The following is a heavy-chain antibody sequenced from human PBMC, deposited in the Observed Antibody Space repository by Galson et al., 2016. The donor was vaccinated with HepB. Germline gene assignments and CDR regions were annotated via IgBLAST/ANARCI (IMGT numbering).Heavy chain of an antibody. CDR1: GGSISSGGYF. J-gene: IGHJ6*02. CDR3: ARPRGVATNPYLYYGMDV. V-gene: IGHV4-31*03. CDR2: IYYSGST. Sequence: TLSLTCPVSGGSISSGGYFWNWIRQHPGKGLEWIGYIYYSGSTYYNPSLKSRVTISVDTSKNQFSLKLSSVTAADTAVYYCARPRGVATNPYLYYGMDVGGQGTTVTVSS. D-gene: IGHD5-24*01.